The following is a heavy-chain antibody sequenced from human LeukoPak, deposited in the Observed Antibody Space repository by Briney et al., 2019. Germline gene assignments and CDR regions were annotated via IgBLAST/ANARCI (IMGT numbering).Heavy chain of an antibody. J-gene: IGHJ6*02. CDR3: ARGGRAQVYDFWSGYSYYYYGMDV. CDR1: GYTFTNYA. CDR2: INAGNGNT. V-gene: IGHV1-3*01. D-gene: IGHD3-3*01. Sequence: GASVKVSCKASGYTFTNYAINWVRQAPGQRLGWMGWINAGNGNTKYSQKFQGRVTITRDTSASIICMELSSLRSEDTAVYYCARGGRAQVYDFWSGYSYYYYGMDVWGQGTTVTVSS.